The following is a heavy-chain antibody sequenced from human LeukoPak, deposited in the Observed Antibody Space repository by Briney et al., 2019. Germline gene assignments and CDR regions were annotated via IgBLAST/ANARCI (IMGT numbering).Heavy chain of an antibody. CDR3: VSFYETY. J-gene: IGHJ4*02. D-gene: IGHD2-2*01. V-gene: IGHV3-74*01. CDR2: INSDGSWT. CDR1: GNYW. Sequence: GGSLRLSCAASGNYWMHWVRQAPGKGLLWVSHINSDGSWTTYADSVKGRFTISKDDAKNTVYLQMNNLRAEDTAVYYCVSFYETYWGRGTLVTVSS.